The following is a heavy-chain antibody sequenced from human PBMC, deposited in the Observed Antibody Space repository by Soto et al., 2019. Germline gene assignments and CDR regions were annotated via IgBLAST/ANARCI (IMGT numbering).Heavy chain of an antibody. CDR1: GFTFRSYS. Sequence: GGSLRLSCAASGFTFRSYSMNWVRQAPGKGLEWVSSISSSSSYIYYADSVKGRFTISRDNAKNSLYLQMNSLRAEDTAVYYCARKGSPGGYSYGLDYWGQGTLVTVSS. V-gene: IGHV3-21*01. CDR2: ISSSSSYI. CDR3: ARKGSPGGYSYGLDY. D-gene: IGHD5-18*01. J-gene: IGHJ4*02.